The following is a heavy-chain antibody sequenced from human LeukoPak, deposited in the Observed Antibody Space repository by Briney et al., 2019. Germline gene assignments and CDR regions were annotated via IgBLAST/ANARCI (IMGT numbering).Heavy chain of an antibody. Sequence: GGSLRLSCTVSGFIFSDSWLAWIGQAPGKGVEWVAIIDQNGSGKNYVDSVKGRFIISRDNTKNSLFLQMDSLKVEDTAVYYCTTDRGYSADHWGQGTLVTVSS. CDR1: GFIFSDSW. V-gene: IGHV3-7*03. D-gene: IGHD6-13*01. J-gene: IGHJ4*02. CDR3: TTDRGYSADH. CDR2: IDQNGSGK.